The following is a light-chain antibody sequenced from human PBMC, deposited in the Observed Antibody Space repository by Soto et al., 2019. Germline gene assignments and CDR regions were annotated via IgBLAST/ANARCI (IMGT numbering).Light chain of an antibody. CDR2: DAS. CDR1: QSIDNW. J-gene: IGKJ1*01. CDR3: QQYHSFSWT. V-gene: IGKV1-5*01. Sequence: QMTQTPSTVSASVGDKVTITCRASQSIDNWLAWYQKKPGQVPKLLIYDASNSQGGGFSGSGFGTDFNLTIVSLRPDDFATYYCQQYHSFSWTFGRGTEVEVK.